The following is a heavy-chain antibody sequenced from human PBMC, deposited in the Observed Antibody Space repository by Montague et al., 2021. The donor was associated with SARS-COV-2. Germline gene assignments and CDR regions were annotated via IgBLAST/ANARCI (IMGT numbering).Heavy chain of an antibody. CDR2: INHRGST. J-gene: IGHJ4*02. CDR1: GGSFSAHS. V-gene: IGHV4-34*01. CDR3: ARGGLAGGNYDIWSFSYTSPLDY. Sequence: SETLSLTCAVYGGSFSAHSWSWIRQSPGKGLEWIGEINHRGSTTYMSSLKSRVTMSVDTSKNQFSLKMSSVTAADTAIYYCARGGLAGGNYDIWSFSYTSPLDYWGKGTQVTGSA. D-gene: IGHD3-3*01.